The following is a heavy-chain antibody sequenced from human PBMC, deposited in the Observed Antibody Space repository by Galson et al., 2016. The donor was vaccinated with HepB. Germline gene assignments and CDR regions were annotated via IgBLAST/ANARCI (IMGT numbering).Heavy chain of an antibody. Sequence: SVKVSCKASGYTFTDYCISWVRQAPGQGLEWMGWISPYNGHANYAQKFQDRIAVTTDVSTTTAYMQLKNLRSDDTAVYYCARGDFWSGYSGFDFWGQGTLVTVSS. D-gene: IGHD3-3*01. CDR3: ARGDFWSGYSGFDF. CDR1: GYTFTDYC. V-gene: IGHV1-18*01. CDR2: ISPYNGHA. J-gene: IGHJ4*02.